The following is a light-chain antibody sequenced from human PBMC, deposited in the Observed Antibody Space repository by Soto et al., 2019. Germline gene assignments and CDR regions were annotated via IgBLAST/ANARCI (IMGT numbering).Light chain of an antibody. CDR3: QQYNNWPPWT. Sequence: EIVLTQSTGTLSLSPGERSTLSCRASQSVSSSFLAWYQTTPGQAPRLLIYGAYTRATGIPDRFSVIVSGTEFTLTISSLQSEDFAFYYCQQYNNWPPWTFVQGTKVDIK. V-gene: IGKV3-15*01. J-gene: IGKJ1*01. CDR1: QSVSSS. CDR2: GAY.